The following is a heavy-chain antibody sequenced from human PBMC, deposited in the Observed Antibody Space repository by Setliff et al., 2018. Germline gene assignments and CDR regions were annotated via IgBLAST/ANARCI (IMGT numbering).Heavy chain of an antibody. Sequence: SLTCAAYGGSFSDYYWTWIRQPPGKGLEWIGEINHSGSTNYNPSLKSRVTISVDTSKAQFSLKLSSVTAADSAVYYCARAISGWYSAHYYYMDVWGKGTTVTVS. J-gene: IGHJ6*03. CDR3: ARAISGWYSAHYYYMDV. CDR2: INHSGST. D-gene: IGHD6-19*01. V-gene: IGHV4-34*01. CDR1: GGSFSDYY.